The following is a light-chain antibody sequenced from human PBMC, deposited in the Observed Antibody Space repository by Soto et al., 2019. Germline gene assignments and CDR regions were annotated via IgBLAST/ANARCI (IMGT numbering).Light chain of an antibody. CDR2: RND. Sequence: QSVLTQPPSTSGTPGQRVTISCSGGSSNIGRNYVYWYQQLPGTAPKVLIYRNDQRPSGVPDRFSGSKSGTSASLAISGLRSEDEADYYCATWDDSLSGRVFGGGTKLTVL. CDR3: ATWDDSLSGRV. J-gene: IGLJ2*01. V-gene: IGLV1-47*01. CDR1: SSNIGRNY.